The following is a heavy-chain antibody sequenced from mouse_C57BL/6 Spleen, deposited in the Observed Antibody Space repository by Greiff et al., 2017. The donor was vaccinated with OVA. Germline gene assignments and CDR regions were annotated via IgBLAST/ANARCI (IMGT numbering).Heavy chain of an antibody. D-gene: IGHD1-1*01. CDR1: GYAFSSYW. Sequence: QVQLKESGAELVKPGASVKISCKASGYAFSSYWMNWVKQRPGKGLEWIGQIYPGDGDTNYNGKFKGKATLTADKSSSTAYMQLSSLTSEDSAVYFCASTGYYGSSSYWYFDVWGTGTTVTVSS. CDR3: ASTGYYGSSSYWYFDV. V-gene: IGHV1-80*01. J-gene: IGHJ1*03. CDR2: IYPGDGDT.